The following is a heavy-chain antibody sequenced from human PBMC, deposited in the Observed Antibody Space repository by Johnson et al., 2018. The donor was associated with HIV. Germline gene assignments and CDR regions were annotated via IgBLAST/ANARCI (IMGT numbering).Heavy chain of an antibody. CDR2: IYSGGST. D-gene: IGHD3-22*01. Sequence: VQLVESGGGLIQPGGSLRLSCAASGFTVSNNYMTWVRQAPGKGLEWVSVIYSGGSTYYADSVKGRFIISRDNSKNTLYLQMNSLRAEDTAVYYCASREPYYYDSSGSRRPYHAFDIWGQGTMVTVSS. CDR3: ASREPYYYDSSGSRRPYHAFDI. J-gene: IGHJ3*02. V-gene: IGHV3-53*01. CDR1: GFTVSNNY.